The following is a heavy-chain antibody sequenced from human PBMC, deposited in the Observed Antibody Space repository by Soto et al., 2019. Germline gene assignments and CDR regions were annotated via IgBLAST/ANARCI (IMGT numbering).Heavy chain of an antibody. D-gene: IGHD2-2*02. V-gene: IGHV4-39*01. CDR2: IYYSGST. CDR3: ARXELRVPAAIRAVYGMDV. Sequence: SVTLSLTCTVSGGSISSSSYYWGWIRQPPGKGLEWIGSIYYSGSTYYNPSLKSRVTISVDTSKNQFSLKLSSVTAADTAVYYCARXELRVPAAIRAVYGMDVWGQGTTVTVSS. J-gene: IGHJ6*02. CDR1: GGSISSSSYY.